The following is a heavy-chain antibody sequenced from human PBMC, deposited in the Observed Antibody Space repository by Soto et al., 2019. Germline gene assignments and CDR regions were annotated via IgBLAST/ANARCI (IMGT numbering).Heavy chain of an antibody. CDR3: ARESSSSSPHYGMDV. CDR1: GGSISSYY. J-gene: IGHJ6*02. V-gene: IGHV4-59*01. D-gene: IGHD6-6*01. CDR2: IYYSGST. Sequence: PSETLSLTCTVSGGSISSYYWSWIRQPPGKGLEWIGYIYYSGSTNYNPSLKSRVTISVDTSKNQFSLKLSSVTAADTAVYYCARESSSSSPHYGMDVWGQGTMVTVS.